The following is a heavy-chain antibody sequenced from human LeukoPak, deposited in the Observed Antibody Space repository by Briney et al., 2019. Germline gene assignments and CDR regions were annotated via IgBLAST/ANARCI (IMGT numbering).Heavy chain of an antibody. V-gene: IGHV4-59*01. CDR3: ARWPVTCWFDP. CDR1: GGSISSYY. Sequence: KPSETLSLTCTVSGGSISSYYWSWIRQPPGKGLEWIGYIYYSGSTNYNPSLKSRVTISVDTSKNQFSLKLSSVTAADTAVYYCARWPVTCWFDPWGQGTLVTVSS. CDR2: IYYSGST. D-gene: IGHD4-17*01. J-gene: IGHJ5*02.